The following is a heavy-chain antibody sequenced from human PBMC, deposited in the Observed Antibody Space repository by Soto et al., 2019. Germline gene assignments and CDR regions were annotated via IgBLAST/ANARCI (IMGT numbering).Heavy chain of an antibody. CDR1: GFTFSSYA. V-gene: IGHV3-23*01. Sequence: EVRLLESGGGLVQPGGSLRLSCAASGFTFSSYAMSWVRQAPGKGLELVSALSGSGISTYYAYTVKGRFTISRDNSRNTLYLQMSSRRAENTAVYYCATSYDSSGYDYWGQGTLVTVSS. CDR3: ATSYDSSGYDY. J-gene: IGHJ4*02. CDR2: LSGSGIST. D-gene: IGHD3-22*01.